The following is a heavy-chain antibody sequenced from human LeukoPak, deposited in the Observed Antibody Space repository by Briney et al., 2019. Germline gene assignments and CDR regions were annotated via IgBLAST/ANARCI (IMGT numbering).Heavy chain of an antibody. CDR1: GYTFTSYG. CDR2: ISAYNGNT. V-gene: IGHV1-18*01. CDR3: AKDSDYYGSGSSVDY. D-gene: IGHD3-10*01. J-gene: IGHJ4*02. Sequence: ASVKVSCKASGYTFTSYGISWVRQAPGQGLERMGWISAYNGNTNYAQKLQGRVTMTTDTSTSTAYMELRSLRSDDTAVYYCAKDSDYYGSGSSVDYWGQGTLVTVSS.